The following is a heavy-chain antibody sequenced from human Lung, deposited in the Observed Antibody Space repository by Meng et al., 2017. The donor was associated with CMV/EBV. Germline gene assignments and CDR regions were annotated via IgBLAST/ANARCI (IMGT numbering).Heavy chain of an antibody. CDR2: IIPIFGTA. CDR1: GGTFSSYA. V-gene: IGHV1-69*05. Sequence: SVKVSCKASGGTFSSYAISWVRQAPGQGLEWMGGIIPIFGTANYAQKFQGRVTITTDESTSTAYMELSSLRSEDTAVYYCARSIVVRGSLPRNKMDVWGQGXTVTVSS. J-gene: IGHJ6*02. CDR3: ARSIVVRGSLPRNKMDV. D-gene: IGHD3-10*01.